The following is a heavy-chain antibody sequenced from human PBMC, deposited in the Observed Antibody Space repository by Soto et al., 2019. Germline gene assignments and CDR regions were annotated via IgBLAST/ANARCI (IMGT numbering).Heavy chain of an antibody. CDR1: GYSFTTYW. D-gene: IGHD6-13*01. Sequence: PGESLKISCKASGYSFTTYWIGWVRQMPGKGLEYMGIIHPTDSDTRYSPSFQGQVTISVDKSISTAYLQWSSLKASDTAMYYCARHVSAAEYYGMDVWGQGTTVTVS. V-gene: IGHV5-51*01. CDR3: ARHVSAAEYYGMDV. CDR2: IHPTDSDT. J-gene: IGHJ6*02.